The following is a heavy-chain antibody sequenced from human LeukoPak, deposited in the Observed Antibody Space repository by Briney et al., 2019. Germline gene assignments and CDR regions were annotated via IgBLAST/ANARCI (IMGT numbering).Heavy chain of an antibody. D-gene: IGHD6-13*01. CDR1: GGSISSYY. Sequence: SETLSLTCTVSGGSISSYYWSWIRQPPGKGLEWTGYIYYSGSTNYNPSPKSRVTISVDTSKNQFSLKLSSVTAADTAVYYCAREKPSSSWYSDFDYWGQGTLVTVSS. CDR3: AREKPSSSWYSDFDY. J-gene: IGHJ4*02. CDR2: IYYSGST. V-gene: IGHV4-59*01.